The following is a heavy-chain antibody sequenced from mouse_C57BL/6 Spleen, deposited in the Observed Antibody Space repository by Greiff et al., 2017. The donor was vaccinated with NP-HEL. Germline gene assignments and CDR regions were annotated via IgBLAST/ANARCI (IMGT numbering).Heavy chain of an antibody. D-gene: IGHD2-5*01. V-gene: IGHV1-50*01. CDR1: GYTFTSYW. CDR3: SPKGDYSNG. Sequence: QVQLQQPGAELVKPGASVKLSCKASGYTFTSYWMQWVKQRPGQGLEWIGEIDPSDSYTNYNHKFKGKATLTVDTSSSTAYLPLLSLTSEASAVYYCSPKGDYSNGWGQGTLVTVSA. CDR2: IDPSDSYT. J-gene: IGHJ3*01.